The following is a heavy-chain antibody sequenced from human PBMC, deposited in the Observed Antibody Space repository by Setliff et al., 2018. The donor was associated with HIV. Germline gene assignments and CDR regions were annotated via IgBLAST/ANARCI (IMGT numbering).Heavy chain of an antibody. CDR3: AKPFGSDGSRQLDS. V-gene: IGHV1-8*02. Sequence: GASVKVSCKASGYTFTSYYMHWVRQATGQGLEWMGWMNPNSGNTGYAQKFQGRVTMTRNTSISTAYMELSSLRSDDTAIYYCAKPFGSDGSRQLDSWGQGTLVTVS. CDR2: MNPNSGNT. CDR1: GYTFTSYY. J-gene: IGHJ4*02. D-gene: IGHD2-15*01.